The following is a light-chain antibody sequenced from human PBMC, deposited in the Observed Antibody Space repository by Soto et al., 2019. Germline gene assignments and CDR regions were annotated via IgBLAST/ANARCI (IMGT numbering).Light chain of an antibody. CDR1: SSDVGAYIY. V-gene: IGLV2-14*01. J-gene: IGLJ1*01. Sequence: QSVLTQPASVSGSPGQSITISCTGTSSDVGAYIYVSWYQHHPGKAPKVMIYEVTNRPSGVSDRFSGSKSGNTASLTISGLQAENEAVYYCCSYTSSRTYVFGTGTKLTVL. CDR2: EVT. CDR3: CSYTSSRTYV.